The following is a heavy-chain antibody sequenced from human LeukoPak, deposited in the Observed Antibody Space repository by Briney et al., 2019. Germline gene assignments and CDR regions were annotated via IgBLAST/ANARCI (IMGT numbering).Heavy chain of an antibody. J-gene: IGHJ5*02. V-gene: IGHV4-38-2*01. CDR3: ARALGIVVVPAANTQYNWFDP. CDR1: GYSIGSGYY. CDR2: IYHSGST. D-gene: IGHD2-2*01. Sequence: PSETLSLTCAVSGYSIGSGYYWGWIRQPPGKGLEWIGSIYHSGSTYYNPSLKSRVTISVDTSKNQFSLKLSSVTAADTAVYYCARALGIVVVPAANTQYNWFDPWGQGTLVTVSS.